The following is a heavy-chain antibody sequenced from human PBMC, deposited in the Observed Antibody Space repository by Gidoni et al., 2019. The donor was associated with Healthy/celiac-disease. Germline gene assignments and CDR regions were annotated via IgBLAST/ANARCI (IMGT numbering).Heavy chain of an antibody. V-gene: IGHV3-30*04. CDR2: ISYDGSNK. Sequence: QVQLVESGGGVVQPGRSLRLSCAASGFTFSSYAMHWVRQAPGKGLEWGAVISYDGSNKYYADSVKGRFTISRDNSKNTLYLQMNSLRAEDTAVYYCARVRSYSGSYGSWGQGTMVTVSS. D-gene: IGHD1-26*01. J-gene: IGHJ3*01. CDR1: GFTFSSYA. CDR3: ARVRSYSGSYGS.